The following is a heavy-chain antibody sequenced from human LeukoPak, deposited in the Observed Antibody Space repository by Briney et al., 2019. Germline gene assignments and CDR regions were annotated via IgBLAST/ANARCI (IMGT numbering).Heavy chain of an antibody. D-gene: IGHD2-15*01. V-gene: IGHV3-21*01. CDR2: ISTTSSYI. CDR3: ARDDREYCSGGGCVGFDL. J-gene: IGHJ3*01. Sequence: GGSLRLSCEVSGFTLSSRYSMNWVRQAPGKGLEWISSISTTSSYIYYADSVKGRFTVSRDDAKNSQYLQMNSLRAEDTAVYYCARDDREYCSGGGCVGFDLWGQGTMVIVSS. CDR1: GFTLSSRYS.